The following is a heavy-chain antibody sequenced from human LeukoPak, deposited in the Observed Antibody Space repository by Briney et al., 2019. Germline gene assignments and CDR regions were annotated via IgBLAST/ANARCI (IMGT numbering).Heavy chain of an antibody. J-gene: IGHJ4*02. D-gene: IGHD3-9*01. V-gene: IGHV3-23*01. CDR3: AKGWAGYYDILTGYWFDY. CDR1: GFTFSSYA. CDR2: ISGSGGST. Sequence: GGSLRLSCAASGFTFSSYAMSWVRQAPGKGLEWVSAISGSGGSTYYADSVKGRFTISRDNSENTLYLQMNSLRAEDTAVYYCAKGWAGYYDILTGYWFDYWGQGTLVTVSS.